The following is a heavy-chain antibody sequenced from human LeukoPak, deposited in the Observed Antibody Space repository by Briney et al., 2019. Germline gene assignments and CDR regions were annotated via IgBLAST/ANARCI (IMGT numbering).Heavy chain of an antibody. V-gene: IGHV3-23*01. CDR3: AKISDSRSSSDY. CDR1: GFTFSSYG. J-gene: IGHJ4*02. Sequence: GGSLRLSCAASGFTFSSYGMNWVRQAPGKGLEWVSGIGNSGSTYYADSVKGRFAISRDNSKNTLYLQMNSLRAEDTAVYYCAKISDSRSSSDYWGQGTLVTDSS. D-gene: IGHD6-6*01. CDR2: IGNSGST.